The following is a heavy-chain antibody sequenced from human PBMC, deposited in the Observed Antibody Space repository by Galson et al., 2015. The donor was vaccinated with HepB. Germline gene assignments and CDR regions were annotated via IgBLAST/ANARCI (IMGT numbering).Heavy chain of an antibody. CDR3: ARGEPHTFGTHYGMDV. D-gene: IGHD3-16*01. J-gene: IGHJ6*02. CDR2: IIPIFGTA. Sequence: SVKVSCKASGGTFSSCAISWVRQAPGQGLEWMGGIIPIFGTANYAQKFQGRVTITADESTSTAYMELSSLRSEDTAVYYCARGEPHTFGTHYGMDVWGQGTTVTVSS. CDR1: GGTFSSCA. V-gene: IGHV1-69*13.